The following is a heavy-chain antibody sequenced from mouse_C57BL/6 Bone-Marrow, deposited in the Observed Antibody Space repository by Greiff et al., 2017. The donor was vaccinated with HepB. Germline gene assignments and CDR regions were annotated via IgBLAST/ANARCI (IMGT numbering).Heavy chain of an antibody. CDR3: ARDRDYDYDGGLGFAY. Sequence: EVQLVESGGGLVKPGGSLKLSCAASGFTFSSYAMSWVRQTPEKRLEWVATISDGGSYTYYPDNVKGRFTISRDNAKNNLYLQMSHLKSEDTAMYYCARDRDYDYDGGLGFAYWGQGTLVTVSA. CDR1: GFTFSSYA. V-gene: IGHV5-4*01. CDR2: ISDGGSYT. D-gene: IGHD2-4*01. J-gene: IGHJ3*01.